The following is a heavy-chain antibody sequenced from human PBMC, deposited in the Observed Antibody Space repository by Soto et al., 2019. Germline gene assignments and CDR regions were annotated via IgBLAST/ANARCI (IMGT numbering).Heavy chain of an antibody. CDR3: AKSYASSGVDAFDI. CDR1: GFTFSSYG. V-gene: IGHV3-30*18. Sequence: QVQLVESGGGVVQPGRSLRLSCAASGFTFSSYGMHWVRQAPGKGLEWVAVISYDGSNKYYADSVKDRFIISRDNSKNTLYLQMTSLRAEDTAVYYCAKSYASSGVDAFDIWGQGTMVTVSS. D-gene: IGHD3-22*01. J-gene: IGHJ3*02. CDR2: ISYDGSNK.